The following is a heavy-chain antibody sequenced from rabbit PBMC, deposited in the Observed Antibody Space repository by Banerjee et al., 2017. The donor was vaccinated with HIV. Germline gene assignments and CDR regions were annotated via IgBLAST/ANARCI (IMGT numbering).Heavy chain of an antibody. CDR1: GFTLSSYW. CDR3: ARAPNYYTWSSAAYGYITNYFNL. D-gene: IGHD6-1*01. V-gene: IGHV1S45*01. J-gene: IGHJ4*01. Sequence: QEQLEESGGDLVKPEGSLTLTCTASGFTLSSYWMCWVRQAPGKGLEWIGCIYTASDGTCYANWAKGRFTISKTSSTTVTLQMTSLTAADTATYFCARAPNYYTWSSAAYGYITNYFNLWGPGTLVTVS. CDR2: IYTASDGT.